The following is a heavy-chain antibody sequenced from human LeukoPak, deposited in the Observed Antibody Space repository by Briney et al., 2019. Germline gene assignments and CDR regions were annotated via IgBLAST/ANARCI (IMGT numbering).Heavy chain of an antibody. CDR1: GFTFRSYA. CDR2: ISYKGSNK. D-gene: IGHD5-18*01. CDR3: ARDRGDSAMVTRLDS. Sequence: GGSLTLLCAVSGFTFRSYAVQWVRQAPGRGLEWVAIISYKGSNKHYTDSVRGRYTISRDNSYNTLYLQMNRLRAEDTAVYYCARDRGDSAMVTRLDSCGEGDLLIVSS. V-gene: IGHV3-30-3*01. J-gene: IGHJ5*01.